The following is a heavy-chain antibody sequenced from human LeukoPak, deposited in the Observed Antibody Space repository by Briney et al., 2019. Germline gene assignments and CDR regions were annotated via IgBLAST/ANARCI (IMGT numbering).Heavy chain of an antibody. J-gene: IGHJ3*02. CDR3: AKHLTGSHGDAFDI. V-gene: IGHV3-23*01. CDR2: ITNSGANT. CDR1: GFTFTTYA. D-gene: IGHD3-9*01. Sequence: QTGGSLRLSCAASGFTFTTYAMTWVRQAPGKGLEWVSAITNSGANTYYADSVKGRFTISRDNSKNTLYLQMNSLRAEDTAVYYCAKHLTGSHGDAFDIWGQGTMVTVSS.